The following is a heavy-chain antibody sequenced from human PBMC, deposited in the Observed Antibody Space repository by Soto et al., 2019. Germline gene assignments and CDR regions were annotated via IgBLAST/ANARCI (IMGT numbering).Heavy chain of an antibody. V-gene: IGHV3-30*18. CDR3: AKVYSGYDEYYFDY. J-gene: IGHJ4*02. CDR2: ISYDGSNK. Sequence: VAVISYDGSNKYYADSVKGRFTISRDNSKNTLYLQMNSLRAEDTAVYYCAKVYSGYDEYYFDYWGQGTLVTVSS. D-gene: IGHD5-12*01.